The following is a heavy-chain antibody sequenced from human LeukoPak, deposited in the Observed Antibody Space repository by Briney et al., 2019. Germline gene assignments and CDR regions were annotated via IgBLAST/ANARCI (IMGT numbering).Heavy chain of an antibody. Sequence: ASVKVSCKASGYTFTSYYMHWVRQAPGQGLEWMGIINPSGGSTSYAQKFQGRVTMTRDMSTSTVYMELSSLRSEDTAVYYCARGRRLDIVVVPAATRFDYWGQGTLVTVSS. D-gene: IGHD2-2*01. J-gene: IGHJ4*02. CDR1: GYTFTSYY. V-gene: IGHV1-46*01. CDR3: ARGRRLDIVVVPAATRFDY. CDR2: INPSGGST.